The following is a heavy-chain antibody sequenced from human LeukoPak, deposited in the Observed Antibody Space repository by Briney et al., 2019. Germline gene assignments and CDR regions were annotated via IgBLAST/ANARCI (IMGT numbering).Heavy chain of an antibody. Sequence: GESLKISCKGSGYSFSSYWIGWVRQMPGKGLEWMGIIYPGDSDTRYSPSFQGQVTISADKSNSTAYLHWSILKASDTAMYYCARRDGYDSTTFDYWGQGTLVTVSS. D-gene: IGHD5-24*01. CDR2: IYPGDSDT. V-gene: IGHV5-51*01. CDR1: GYSFSSYW. CDR3: ARRDGYDSTTFDY. J-gene: IGHJ4*02.